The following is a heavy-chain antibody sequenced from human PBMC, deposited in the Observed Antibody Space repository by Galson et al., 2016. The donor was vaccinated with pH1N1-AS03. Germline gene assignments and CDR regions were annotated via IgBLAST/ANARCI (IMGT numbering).Heavy chain of an antibody. CDR1: GYIFTGFY. CDR2: IHPNDGVT. Sequence: SVKVSCKASGYIFTGFYVHRVRQAPGQGLEWMGWIHPNDGVTNYAQKFQAWVTVTRDTSSSTAYLELTGLKSDDTAVYYCARDPRGPCTSATCPTTYYFGMDVWGQGTTVIVSS. V-gene: IGHV1-2*04. D-gene: IGHD2-2*01. CDR3: ARDPRGPCTSATCPTTYYFGMDV. J-gene: IGHJ6*02.